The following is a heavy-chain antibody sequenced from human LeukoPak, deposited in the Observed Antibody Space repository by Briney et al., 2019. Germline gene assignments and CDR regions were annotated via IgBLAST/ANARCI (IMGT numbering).Heavy chain of an antibody. CDR2: VYYSGST. CDR1: GGSISGPY. CDR3: ARVMGDLASLYHMDV. V-gene: IGHV4-59*11. Sequence: TSETLSLTCTVSGGSISGPYWSWVRQPPGKGLEWIGDVYYSGSTHQNPSLKSRVTISVDTSKNQFSLKLRSVTAADTAVYYCARVMGDLASLYHMDVWGKGTTVTVSS. J-gene: IGHJ6*03. D-gene: IGHD3-16*01.